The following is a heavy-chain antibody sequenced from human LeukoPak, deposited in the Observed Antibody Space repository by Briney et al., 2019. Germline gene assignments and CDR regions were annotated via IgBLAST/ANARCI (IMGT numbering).Heavy chain of an antibody. Sequence: GGSLRLSCAASGFTFSSYAMHWVRQAPGKGLEWVAVISYDGSNKYYADSVKGRFTISRDNSKNTLYLQMNSLRAEDTAVYYCARDGVYSYGLGKDYWGQGTLVTVSS. CDR3: ARDGVYSYGLGKDY. CDR2: ISYDGSNK. J-gene: IGHJ4*02. V-gene: IGHV3-30-3*01. CDR1: GFTFSSYA. D-gene: IGHD5-18*01.